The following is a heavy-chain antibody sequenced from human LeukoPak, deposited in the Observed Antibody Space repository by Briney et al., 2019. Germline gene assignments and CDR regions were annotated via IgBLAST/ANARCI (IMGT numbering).Heavy chain of an antibody. V-gene: IGHV4-31*03. D-gene: IGHD3-22*01. Sequence: SETLSLTCTVSGGSVSSSTYYCSWIRQHPGKGLEWIGYVHYSGSTYYNLSLKSRVTVSVDTSKNQFSLRPSSVTASDTAVYYCTKYYYDTSGYSNWFDPWGQGTLVTVSS. CDR3: TKYYYDTSGYSNWFDP. CDR2: VHYSGST. J-gene: IGHJ5*02. CDR1: GGSVSSSTYY.